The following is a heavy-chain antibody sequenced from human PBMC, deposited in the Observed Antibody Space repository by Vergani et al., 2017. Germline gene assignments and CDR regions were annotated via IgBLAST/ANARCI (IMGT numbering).Heavy chain of an antibody. CDR1: GYTFTGYY. V-gene: IGHV1-2*02. CDR2: INPNSGGT. CDR3: ARGDIVVVPAAQVVKRYYYYMDV. Sequence: QVQLVQSGAEVKKPGASVKVSCKASGYTFTGYYMHWVRQAPGQGLEWMGWINPNSGGTNYAQKFQGRVTMTRDTSISTAYMELRRLRSDDTAVYYCARGDIVVVPAAQVVKRYYYYMDVWGKGTTVTVSS. D-gene: IGHD2-2*01. J-gene: IGHJ6*03.